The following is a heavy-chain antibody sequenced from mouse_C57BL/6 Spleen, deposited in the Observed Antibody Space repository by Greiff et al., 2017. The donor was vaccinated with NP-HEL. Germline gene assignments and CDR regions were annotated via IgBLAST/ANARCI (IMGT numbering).Heavy chain of an antibody. CDR1: GYTFTSYW. Sequence: QVQLQQPGAELVRPGSSVKLSCKASGYTFTSYWMHWVKQRPIQGLEWIGNIDPSDSETHYNQKFKDKATLTVDKSSSTAYMQLSSLTSEDSAVYYWAREGDGGAWFAYWGQGTLVTVSA. D-gene: IGHD3-3*01. CDR2: IDPSDSET. CDR3: AREGDGGAWFAY. J-gene: IGHJ3*01. V-gene: IGHV1-52*01.